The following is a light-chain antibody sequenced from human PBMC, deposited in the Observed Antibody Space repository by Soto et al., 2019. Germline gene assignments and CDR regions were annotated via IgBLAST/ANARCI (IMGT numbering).Light chain of an antibody. V-gene: IGLV2-11*01. J-gene: IGLJ2*01. Sequence: QSALTQPRSVSGSPGQSVTISCTGTSSDVGDYDYVSWYQQHPGKAPKLMIYDVSKRPSGVPDRFSGSKSGNTASLTISGLQAEDEADYYCASYTSSSTSVIFGRGTKVTVL. CDR2: DVS. CDR3: ASYTSSSTSVI. CDR1: SSDVGDYDY.